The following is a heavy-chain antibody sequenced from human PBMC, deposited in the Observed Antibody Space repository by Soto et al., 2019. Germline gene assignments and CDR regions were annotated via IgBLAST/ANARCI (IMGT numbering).Heavy chain of an antibody. Sequence: PGGSLRLSCAASGFTFDDYAMHWVRQAPGKGLEWVSGISWNSGSIGYADSVKGRFTISRDNAKNSLYLQMNSLRAEDTALYYCAKGRGYYGSGSSLYYFDYWGQGTLVTVSS. D-gene: IGHD3-10*01. CDR3: AKGRGYYGSGSSLYYFDY. CDR1: GFTFDDYA. CDR2: ISWNSGSI. J-gene: IGHJ4*02. V-gene: IGHV3-9*01.